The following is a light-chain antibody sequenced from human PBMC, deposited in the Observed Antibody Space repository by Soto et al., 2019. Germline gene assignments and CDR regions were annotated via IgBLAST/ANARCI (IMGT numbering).Light chain of an antibody. CDR2: AAS. V-gene: IGKV1-9*01. Sequence: DIQLTQSPSFLSASVGDRVTLTCRASQDITSYLAWYQQKPGKAPKLLIYAASTLQSGVPSRFSGSGSGTEFTLTISSLQREDFATYFCQQLNSYPVTFGGGTKVEIK. CDR3: QQLNSYPVT. CDR1: QDITSY. J-gene: IGKJ4*01.